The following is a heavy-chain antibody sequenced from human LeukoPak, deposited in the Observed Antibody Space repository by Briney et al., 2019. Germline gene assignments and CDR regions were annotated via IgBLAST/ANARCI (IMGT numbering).Heavy chain of an antibody. V-gene: IGHV3-23*01. Sequence: GGSLRLSCAASGFTFSSYAMSWVRQAPGKGLEWVSAISGSGGSTYYADSVKGRFTISRDNSKNTLYLQMNSLRAEDTAVYYCEKELRAIVVVMAIEYWGQGTLVTVSS. CDR1: GFTFSSYA. J-gene: IGHJ4*02. D-gene: IGHD2-21*01. CDR3: EKELRAIVVVMAIEY. CDR2: ISGSGGST.